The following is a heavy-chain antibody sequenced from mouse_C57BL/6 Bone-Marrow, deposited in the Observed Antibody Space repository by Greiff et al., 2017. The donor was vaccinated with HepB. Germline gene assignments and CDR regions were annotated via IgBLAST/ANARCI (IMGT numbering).Heavy chain of an antibody. CDR2: ISYDGSN. Sequence: EVKLMESGPGLVKPSQSLSLTCSVTGYSITSGYYWNWIRQFPGNKLEWMGYISYDGSNNYNPSLKNRISITRDTSKNQFFLKLNSVTTEDTATYYCAREGDGYYVLFAYWGQGTLVTVSA. J-gene: IGHJ3*01. D-gene: IGHD2-3*01. V-gene: IGHV3-6*01. CDR3: AREGDGYYVLFAY. CDR1: GYSITSGYY.